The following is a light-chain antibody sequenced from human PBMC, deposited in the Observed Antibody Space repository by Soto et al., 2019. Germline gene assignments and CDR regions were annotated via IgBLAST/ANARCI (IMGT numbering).Light chain of an antibody. V-gene: IGKV3-11*01. CDR3: QQRSNCSIT. J-gene: IGKJ5*01. CDR2: DAS. Sequence: EIVLTQSPATLSLSPGERATLSCRASQSVSSYLAWYQQKPGQAPRLLIHDASNRATGIPARFSGSGSGTDFTLTISSLEPEDFAVYYCQQRSNCSITFGQGTRLEIK. CDR1: QSVSSY.